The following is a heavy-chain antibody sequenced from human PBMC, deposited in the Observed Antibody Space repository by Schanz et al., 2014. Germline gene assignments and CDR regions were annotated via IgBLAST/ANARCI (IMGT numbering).Heavy chain of an antibody. Sequence: EVQLVESGGGLIQPGGSLRLSCAASGFTVSSNYMSWVRQAPGKGLEWVSVIYSGGSTYYADSGKGRFTIARDNTKNTLYLQMNSLRAEDTAVYYCARDRWDWNNAFDIWGQGTMVTVSS. V-gene: IGHV3-53*01. D-gene: IGHD1-1*01. CDR1: GFTVSSNY. J-gene: IGHJ3*02. CDR3: ARDRWDWNNAFDI. CDR2: IYSGGST.